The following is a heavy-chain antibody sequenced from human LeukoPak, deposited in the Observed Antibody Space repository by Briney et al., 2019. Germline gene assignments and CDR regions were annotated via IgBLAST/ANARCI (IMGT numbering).Heavy chain of an antibody. D-gene: IGHD5-24*01. V-gene: IGHV1-69*06. CDR1: GGTFSSYA. CDR3: ERRPERWPQNHRTLDN. CDR2: IIPIFGTA. Sequence: GASVKVSCKASGGTFSSYAISWVRQAPGQGLEWMGGIIPIFGTANYAQKFRGRVTITADKSTSTAYMELSSLRLEDTAVYYCERRPERWPQNHRTLDNWGQGTLVTVSS. J-gene: IGHJ4*02.